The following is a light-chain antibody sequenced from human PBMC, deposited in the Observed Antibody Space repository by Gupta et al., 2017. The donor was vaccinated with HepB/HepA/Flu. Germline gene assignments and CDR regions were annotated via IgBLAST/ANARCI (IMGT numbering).Light chain of an antibody. Sequence: QSVLTQPPSVSGAPGQRVTISCTGSSSNIGATYEVHWYQHLPGTAPKLLIFDNTNRPSGVPDRFSGSKSGTSASLAIXGXQAEDEXDYYCQSYDSSLRGWVFGGGTKLTVL. CDR2: DNT. J-gene: IGLJ3*02. CDR3: QSYDSSLRGWV. CDR1: SSNIGATYE. V-gene: IGLV1-40*01.